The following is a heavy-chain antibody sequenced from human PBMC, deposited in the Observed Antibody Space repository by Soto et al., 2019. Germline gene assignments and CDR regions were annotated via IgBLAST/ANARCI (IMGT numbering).Heavy chain of an antibody. D-gene: IGHD5-12*01. CDR3: AKDVGRGYSGYDFVYYYYGMDV. J-gene: IGHJ6*02. CDR1: GFTFSSYG. V-gene: IGHV3-30*18. Sequence: QVQLVESGGGVVQPGRSLRLSCAASGFTFSSYGMHWVRQAPGKGLEWVAVISYDGSNKYYADSVKGRFTISRDNSKNTLYLQMNSLRAEDTAVYYCAKDVGRGYSGYDFVYYYYGMDVWGQGTTVTVSS. CDR2: ISYDGSNK.